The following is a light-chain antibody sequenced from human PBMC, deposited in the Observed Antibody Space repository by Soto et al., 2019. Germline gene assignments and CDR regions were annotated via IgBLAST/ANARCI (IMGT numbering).Light chain of an antibody. CDR1: TSNIGSDT. Sequence: QPVLTQSPSASGTPGQRVTISCSGSTSNIGSDTVNWYQQLPGTAPKLLIYRNTQRPSGVPDRFSGSKSGASASLAISGLQSEDEADYYCASWDDSLDVVVFGGGTKLTVL. CDR2: RNT. J-gene: IGLJ2*01. CDR3: ASWDDSLDVVV. V-gene: IGLV1-44*01.